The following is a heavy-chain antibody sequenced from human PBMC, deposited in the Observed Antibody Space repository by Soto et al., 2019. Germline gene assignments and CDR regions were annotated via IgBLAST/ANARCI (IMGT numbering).Heavy chain of an antibody. D-gene: IGHD3-16*01. CDR3: ARPFQSWPGGWYFDL. CDR2: IIPIVSTA. Sequence: QVQLVQSGAEVKKPGSSVKVSCKASGGTFSSYSINWVRQAPGQGLEWMGGIIPIVSTANYAQKFQGRVTLTADESTSTAHMELSSLRYEDTAVYYCARPFQSWPGGWYFDLWGRGTLVTVSS. V-gene: IGHV1-69*01. CDR1: GGTFSSYS. J-gene: IGHJ2*01.